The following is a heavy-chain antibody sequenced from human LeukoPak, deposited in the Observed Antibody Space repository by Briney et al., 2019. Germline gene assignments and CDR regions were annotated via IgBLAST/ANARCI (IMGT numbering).Heavy chain of an antibody. CDR1: EFXFGTYA. D-gene: IGHD6-13*01. CDR2: ISSDGRDA. CDR3: ARLAAAGHSDF. V-gene: IGHV3-64D*06. J-gene: IGHJ4*02. Sequence: GGSLRLSCSASEFXFGTYAILWVRQAPGKGLQYVSAISSDGRDAYYAASVRGRFSISRVNSNDTLYLQMNSLRPEDTAMYYCARLAAAGHSDFWGQGALVAVSS.